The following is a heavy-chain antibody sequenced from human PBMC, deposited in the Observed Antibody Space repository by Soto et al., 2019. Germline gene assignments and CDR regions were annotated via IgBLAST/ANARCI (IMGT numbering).Heavy chain of an antibody. CDR3: ARGPEYPVGGAPYQVYCMDA. Sequence: QVQLVQSGAEVKKPGASVRVSCKASGYTFTSHDINWVRQATGQGLEWLGWMNPNSGDTGYAQKFQGRVTMTRDTSIHKAYMELSNLRSDNTTVYFCARGPEYPVGGAPYQVYCMDAWGEGTTVTVSS. D-gene: IGHD2-21*01. J-gene: IGHJ6*03. CDR1: GYTFTSHD. V-gene: IGHV1-8*01. CDR2: MNPNSGDT.